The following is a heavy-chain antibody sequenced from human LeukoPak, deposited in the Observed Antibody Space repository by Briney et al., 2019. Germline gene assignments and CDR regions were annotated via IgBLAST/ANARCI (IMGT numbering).Heavy chain of an antibody. CDR1: GFTFSDY. D-gene: IGHD5-12*01. CDR3: ASDIVATSGDF. Sequence: GGSLRLSCAASGFTFSDYMSWNRQAPGKGLEWVAYITSSGDDIYYADSVKGRFTISRDNAKNALFLRMSSLRVEDTAIYYCASDIVATSGDFWGQGTLVSVSS. V-gene: IGHV3-11*01. J-gene: IGHJ4*02. CDR2: ITSSGDDI.